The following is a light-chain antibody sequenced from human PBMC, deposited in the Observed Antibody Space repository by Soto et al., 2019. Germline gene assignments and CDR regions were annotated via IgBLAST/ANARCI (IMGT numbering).Light chain of an antibody. J-gene: IGKJ1*01. CDR1: KSGFFSANNRNY. V-gene: IGKV4-1*01. CDR3: QQYYSTPQT. Sequence: DIVLTQSLHSLSMSLRDKATVTSKIRKSGFFSANNRNYLAWYQKRLGQPPKLLFYWASTRESGVPDRFSGSGSVTDFTLTISSLQAEDVAVYYCQQYYSTPQTFGQGTKVDIK. CDR2: WAS.